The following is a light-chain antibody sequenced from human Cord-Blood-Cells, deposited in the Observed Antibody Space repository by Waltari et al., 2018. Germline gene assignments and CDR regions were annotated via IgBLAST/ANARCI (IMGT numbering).Light chain of an antibody. CDR1: QSVSSY. CDR3: QQRSNWPPLT. Sequence: ELVLTQSPATLSLSPGERATLSRRASQSVSSYLAWYQQKPGQAPRLLSYDASNRATGIPARFSGSGSGTDFTLTISSLEPEDFAVYYCQQRSNWPPLTFGGGTKVEIK. V-gene: IGKV3-11*01. J-gene: IGKJ4*01. CDR2: DAS.